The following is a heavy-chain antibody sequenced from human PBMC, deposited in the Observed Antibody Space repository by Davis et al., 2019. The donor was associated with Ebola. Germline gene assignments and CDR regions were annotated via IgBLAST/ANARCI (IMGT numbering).Heavy chain of an antibody. CDR2: INGDGSST. V-gene: IGHV3-74*01. J-gene: IGHJ6*04. CDR1: GFTFTTYW. Sequence: GESLKISCAASGFTFTTYWMHWVRQAPGKGLVWVSRINGDGSSTTNVDSVKGRFTISRDNAKNSLYLQMNSLRDEDTAVYYCAREGKLWFGELLYYYYGMDVWGKGTTVTVSS. D-gene: IGHD3-10*01. CDR3: AREGKLWFGELLYYYYGMDV.